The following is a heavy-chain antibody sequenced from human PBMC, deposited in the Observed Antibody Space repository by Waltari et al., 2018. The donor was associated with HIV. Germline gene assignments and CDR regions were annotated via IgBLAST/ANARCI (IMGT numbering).Heavy chain of an antibody. CDR1: GLTFSRYA. CDR2: FRGSGEDA. J-gene: IGHJ2*01. CDR3: CRSGVGQWLVRSWVIDL. Sequence: EVRLLEYGGDWVQPGGSLRLSCVVSGLTFSRYAMAWVRQAPGRGLAGGAGFRGSGEDANNADSVKGRFTIFRDNSKNRMFLQLNSRGVDDTAVYYGCRSGVGQWLVRSWVIDLWGRGSQVTVS. D-gene: IGHD6-19*01. V-gene: IGHV3-23*01.